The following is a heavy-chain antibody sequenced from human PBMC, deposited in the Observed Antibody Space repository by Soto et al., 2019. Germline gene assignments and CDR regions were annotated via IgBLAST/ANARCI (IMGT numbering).Heavy chain of an antibody. CDR3: ARRGSRSGNEADAFDI. V-gene: IGHV3-7*03. Sequence: RGSLILSCAASGFTFSGYWMSWARQAPGKGLERVANITKEGSENYFVDSVKCRFTISRDNAKNSLYLQMSSLKSDDKAVYYCARRGSRSGNEADAFDIWGQGTMVAVSS. D-gene: IGHD1-1*01. CDR1: GFTFSGYW. J-gene: IGHJ3*02. CDR2: ITKEGSEN.